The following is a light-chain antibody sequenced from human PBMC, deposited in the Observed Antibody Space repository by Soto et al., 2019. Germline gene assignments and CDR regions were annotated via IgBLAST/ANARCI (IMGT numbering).Light chain of an antibody. J-gene: IGKJ1*01. Sequence: EKVMTQSPATLSMSPGERATLSCRAGQSVSNFLAWYQQKPGQTPRLLIYGASTRATGIPARFSGSGSGTEFTLTIRSLQSEDFAVYYCQQYSNWPSWTFGQGTKVEVK. V-gene: IGKV3-15*01. CDR1: QSVSNF. CDR3: QQYSNWPSWT. CDR2: GAS.